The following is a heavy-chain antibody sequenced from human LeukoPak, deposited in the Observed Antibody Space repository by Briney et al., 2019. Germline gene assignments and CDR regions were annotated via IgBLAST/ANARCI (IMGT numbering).Heavy chain of an antibody. CDR2: ISSSSGYI. Sequence: PGGSLRLSCAASGFTFSSYSMNWVRQAPGKGLEWVSSISSSSGYIYYADSVKGRFTISRDNAKNSLYLQMNSLRAEDTAVYYCAREAAAPGDYWGQGTLVTVSS. V-gene: IGHV3-21*01. D-gene: IGHD6-13*01. CDR3: AREAAAPGDY. J-gene: IGHJ4*02. CDR1: GFTFSSYS.